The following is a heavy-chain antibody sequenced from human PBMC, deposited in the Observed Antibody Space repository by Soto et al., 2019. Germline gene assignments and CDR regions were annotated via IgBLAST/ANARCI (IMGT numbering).Heavy chain of an antibody. Sequence: GGSLRLSCEGSGFTFSDYYMSWIRQAPGKGLEWISYSSNSGTFTKYADSVKGRFSISRDNTQNLLFLQMNSLRAEDTALYYWARSGENYKSLDEGGQGTSDTVCS. CDR1: GFTFSDYY. CDR2: SSNSGTFT. CDR3: ARSGENYKSLDE. J-gene: IGHJ4*02. V-gene: IGHV3-11*06. D-gene: IGHD1-7*01.